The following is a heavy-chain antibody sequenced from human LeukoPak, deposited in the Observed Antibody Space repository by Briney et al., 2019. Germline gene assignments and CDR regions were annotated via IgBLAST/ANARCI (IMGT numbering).Heavy chain of an antibody. Sequence: GGSLRLSCAASGSTFSAYAMNWVRQAPGKGLEWVSAISGSGASTYYADSVKGRFTISRDNSKNTLYLQMNSLRAEDTAIYYCAKAALRYQLLSSLDYWGQGTLVTVSS. CDR3: AKAALRYQLLSSLDY. CDR1: GSTFSAYA. J-gene: IGHJ4*02. D-gene: IGHD2-2*01. V-gene: IGHV3-23*01. CDR2: ISGSGAST.